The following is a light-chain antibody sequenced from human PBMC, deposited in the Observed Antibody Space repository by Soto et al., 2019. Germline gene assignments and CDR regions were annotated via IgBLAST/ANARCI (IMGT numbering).Light chain of an antibody. CDR1: QSVSSGR. V-gene: IGKV3-20*01. Sequence: EIVLTQSPGTLSLSPGERVTLSCSASQSVSSGRLAWYQQKPGQAPRLLNYATSSRATGIPDRFSGSGSGTDFTLTISRLEPEDFAVYYCQQYGSSPLYTFGQGTKLEIK. CDR2: ATS. J-gene: IGKJ2*01. CDR3: QQYGSSPLYT.